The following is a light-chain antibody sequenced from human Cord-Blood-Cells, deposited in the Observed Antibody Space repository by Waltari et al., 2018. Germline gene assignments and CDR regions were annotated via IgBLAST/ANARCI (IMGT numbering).Light chain of an antibody. J-gene: IGKJ5*01. Sequence: DIQMTQSPSSLSASVGDRVNITCRASQGISKYLAWFQQKPGKAPNSLIYAASSLQSGVPSKFSGSGSGTDDTLTIISLQPEDVATYYCQQYNSYPRITFGQGTRLEIK. CDR3: QQYNSYPRIT. V-gene: IGKV1-16*02. CDR2: AAS. CDR1: QGISKY.